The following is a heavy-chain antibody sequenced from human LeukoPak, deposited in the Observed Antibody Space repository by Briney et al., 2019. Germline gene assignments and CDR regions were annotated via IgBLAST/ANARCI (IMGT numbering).Heavy chain of an antibody. Sequence: PGGSLRLSCAASGFTFSSYGMTWVRQAPGKGLEWVSVISGSGDSRDYADSVKGRFTISRDNSKNTLYLQMNSLRAEDTAVYYCARNQQLGGHSYYYYGMDVWGQGTTVTVSS. CDR2: ISGSGDSR. V-gene: IGHV3-23*01. CDR3: ARNQQLGGHSYYYYGMDV. J-gene: IGHJ6*02. D-gene: IGHD3-16*01. CDR1: GFTFSSYG.